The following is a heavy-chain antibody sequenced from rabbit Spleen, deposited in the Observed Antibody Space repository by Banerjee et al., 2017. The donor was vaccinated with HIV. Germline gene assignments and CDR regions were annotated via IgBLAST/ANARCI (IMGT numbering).Heavy chain of an antibody. CDR1: GFDFSGYY. J-gene: IGHJ4*01. Sequence: QLKESGGGLVQPGGSLKLSCKASGFDFSGYYLSWVRQAPGKGLEWIGYIDPVFGSTYYANWVNGRFTISSDNAQNTLYLQLKSLTAADTATYFCARGPPYAGYTTYGYQNYVNAFSLWGPGTLVTVS. V-gene: IGHV1S7*01. CDR3: ARGPPYAGYTTYGYQNYVNAFSL. CDR2: IDPVFGST. D-gene: IGHD7-1*01.